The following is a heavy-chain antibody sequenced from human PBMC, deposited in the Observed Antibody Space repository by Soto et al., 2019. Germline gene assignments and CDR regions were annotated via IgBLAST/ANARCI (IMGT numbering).Heavy chain of an antibody. CDR3: ARGPGDLGYFDY. D-gene: IGHD3-10*01. Sequence: QVQLVQSGAEEKKPGASVKVSCRTSGYTFTNYDINWVRQAPGQGLEWMGRMNPYNGRTGYAQNFQGRVTMTRNTSMSTAYMELSSLRSDDTAVYFCARGPGDLGYFDYWGQGALVTVSS. V-gene: IGHV1-8*01. CDR2: MNPYNGRT. J-gene: IGHJ4*02. CDR1: GYTFTNYD.